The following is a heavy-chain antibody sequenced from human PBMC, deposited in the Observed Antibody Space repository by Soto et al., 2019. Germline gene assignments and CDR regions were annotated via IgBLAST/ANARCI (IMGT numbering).Heavy chain of an antibody. Sequence: GGSLRLSCAASGFTFSSYEMNWVRQAPGKGLEWVSYISDSGRTTYYADSVKGRFTISRDNAKNSLYLQMKSLRAEDTAVYYCAKEVTSGSYSHYYYGLDVWGQGTMVTVSS. CDR1: GFTFSSYE. V-gene: IGHV3-48*03. D-gene: IGHD1-26*01. CDR2: ISDSGRTT. J-gene: IGHJ6*02. CDR3: AKEVTSGSYSHYYYGLDV.